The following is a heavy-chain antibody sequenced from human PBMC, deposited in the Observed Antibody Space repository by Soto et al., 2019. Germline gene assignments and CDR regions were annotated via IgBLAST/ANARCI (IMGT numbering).Heavy chain of an antibody. CDR3: ARDRTLHISSGWAYYYYGMDV. CDR1: GYTFTSYY. V-gene: IGHV1-46*01. D-gene: IGHD6-19*01. CDR2: INPSGGST. J-gene: IGHJ6*02. Sequence: ASVKVSCKASGYTFTSYYMHWVRQAPGQGLEWMGIINPSGGSTSYAQKFQGRVTMTRDTSTSTVYMELSSLRSEDTAVYYCARDRTLHISSGWAYYYYGMDVWGQGTTVTVSS.